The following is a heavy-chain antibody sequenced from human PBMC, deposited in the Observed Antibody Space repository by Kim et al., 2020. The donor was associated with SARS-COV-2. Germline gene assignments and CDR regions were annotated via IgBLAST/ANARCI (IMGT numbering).Heavy chain of an antibody. D-gene: IGHD4-17*01. CDR1: GFTFDDYA. CDR3: AKEGRDYAGVDY. J-gene: IGHJ4*02. V-gene: IGHV3-9*01. CDR2: ISWNSGSI. Sequence: GGSLRLSCAASGFTFDDYAMHWVRQAPGKGLEWVSGISWNSGSIGYADSVKGRFTISRDNAKNSLYLQMNSLRAEDTALYYCAKEGRDYAGVDYWGQGTL.